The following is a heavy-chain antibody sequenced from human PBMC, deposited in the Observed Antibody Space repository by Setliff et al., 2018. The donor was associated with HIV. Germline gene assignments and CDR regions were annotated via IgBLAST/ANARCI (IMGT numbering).Heavy chain of an antibody. V-gene: IGHV3-30*02. Sequence: GSLRLSCAASGFTFSSYGMHWVRQPPGKGLEWVAGLWYDGSNKYYPDSVKGRFTISRDNSKNTLYLQMNSLRAEDTAVYYCAKGESRYYYDSLYYWGQGTLVTVSS. CDR2: LWYDGSNK. CDR3: AKGESRYYYDSLYY. J-gene: IGHJ4*02. D-gene: IGHD3-22*01. CDR1: GFTFSSYG.